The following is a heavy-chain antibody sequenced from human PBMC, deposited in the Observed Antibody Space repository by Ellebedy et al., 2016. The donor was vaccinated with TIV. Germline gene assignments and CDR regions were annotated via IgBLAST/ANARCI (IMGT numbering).Heavy chain of an antibody. Sequence: SVKVSXXASGGTFSSYAISWVRQAPGQGLEWMGGIIPIFGTANYAQKFQGRVTITADKSTSTAYMELSSLRSEDTAVYYCARGHTNTNDIAAPVKRKKYGMDVWGQGTTVTVSS. V-gene: IGHV1-69*06. CDR1: GGTFSSYA. D-gene: IGHD6-6*01. CDR2: IIPIFGTA. J-gene: IGHJ6*02. CDR3: ARGHTNTNDIAAPVKRKKYGMDV.